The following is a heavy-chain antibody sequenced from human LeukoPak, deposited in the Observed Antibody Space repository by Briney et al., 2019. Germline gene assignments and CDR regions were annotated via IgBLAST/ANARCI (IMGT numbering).Heavy chain of an antibody. V-gene: IGHV4-59*01. Sequence: SETLSLTCTVSGGSMSSYYWSWIRQPPGKGLGWIGYIYYSGSTNYNPSLKGRVTISVDTSKNQFSLKLSSVTAADTAVYYCARDLRFGELAPWGQGTLVTVSS. CDR3: ARDLRFGELAP. CDR1: GGSMSSYY. J-gene: IGHJ5*02. D-gene: IGHD3-10*01. CDR2: IYYSGST.